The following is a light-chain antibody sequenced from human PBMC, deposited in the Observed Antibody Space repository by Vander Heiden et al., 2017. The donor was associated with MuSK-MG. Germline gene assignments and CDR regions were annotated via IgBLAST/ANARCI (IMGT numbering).Light chain of an antibody. CDR2: DAS. CDR1: QDISNY. J-gene: IGKJ5*01. Sequence: DIQMTQSPSSLSASVGDRVTITCQESQDISNYLNWYQQKQGKAPKLLIYDASNLETGVPSRFSGSGSGTDFTFTISSLQPEDIATYYCQQYDNLITFGQGTRLEIK. CDR3: QQYDNLIT. V-gene: IGKV1-33*01.